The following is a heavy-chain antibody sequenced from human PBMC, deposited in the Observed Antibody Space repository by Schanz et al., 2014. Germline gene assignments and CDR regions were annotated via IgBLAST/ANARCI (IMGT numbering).Heavy chain of an antibody. Sequence: VQLVESGGGLVQPGGSLRLSCAASGFTVSSNYMSWVRQAPGKGLEWVSVIYGGGITYFADSVKGRFNISREAAKDSLFLQMTSLRADDTAVYFCAREYASTWFESNVMAGRTDNWGQGTLVTVSS. D-gene: IGHD2-8*01. V-gene: IGHV3-66*01. CDR2: IYGGGIT. CDR1: GFTVSSNY. CDR3: AREYASTWFESNVMAGRTDN. J-gene: IGHJ4*02.